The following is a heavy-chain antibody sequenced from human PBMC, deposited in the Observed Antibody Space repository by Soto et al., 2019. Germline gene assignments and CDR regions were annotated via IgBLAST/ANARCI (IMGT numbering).Heavy chain of an antibody. D-gene: IGHD2-15*01. CDR2: IYFSGST. J-gene: IGHJ6*03. Sequence: SETLSLTCTVSGGSISSGGYYWSWIRQHPRKGLERIGYIYFSGSTYYIPSFKSRVTISVDTSKNQFSLKLSSVTAADTAVYYCARERPIVVVVAATPNYYYYMDVWGKGTTVTVSS. CDR3: ARERPIVVVVAATPNYYYYMDV. V-gene: IGHV4-31*03. CDR1: GGSISSGGYY.